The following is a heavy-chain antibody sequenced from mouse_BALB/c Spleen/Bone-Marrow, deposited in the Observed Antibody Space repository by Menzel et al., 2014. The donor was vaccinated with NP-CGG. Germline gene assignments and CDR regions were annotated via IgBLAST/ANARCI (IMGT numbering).Heavy chain of an antibody. D-gene: IGHD1-1*01. CDR3: ARPIYYYGSGYEKGYYFDY. CDR2: ISTYYGNT. J-gene: IGHJ2*01. Sequence: VQLQQSGPELVRPGVSVKTSCKGSGYTFTDYAMHWVKQSHAKSLEWIGVISTYYGNTNYNQKFKGKATMTVDKSSSTAYMELARLTSEDSAIYYCARPIYYYGSGYEKGYYFDYWGQGTTLTVSS. V-gene: IGHV1-67*01. CDR1: GYTFTDYA.